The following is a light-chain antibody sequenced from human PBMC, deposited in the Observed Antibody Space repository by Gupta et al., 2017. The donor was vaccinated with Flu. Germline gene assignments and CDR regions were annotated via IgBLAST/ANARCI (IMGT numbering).Light chain of an antibody. CDR1: QSLLHSNGYNY. J-gene: IGKJ4*01. CDR3: MQALQTPLT. Sequence: DIVMTQSPLSLPVTPGEPASISCRSIQSLLHSNGYNYLDWYLQKPGHSPQLLIYLGSNRASRVPDRFSGSGSGTDFTLKISRVEAEDVGVYYCMQALQTPLTFGGGTKVEIK. CDR2: LGS. V-gene: IGKV2-28*01.